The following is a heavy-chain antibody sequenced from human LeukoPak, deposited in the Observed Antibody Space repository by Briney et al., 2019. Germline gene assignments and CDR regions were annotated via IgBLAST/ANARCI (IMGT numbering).Heavy chain of an antibody. D-gene: IGHD3-9*01. Sequence: GASVKVSCKVSGYTLTELSMHWVRQAPGKGLEWMGGFDPEDGETIYAQKFQGRVTMTEDTSTDTAYMELSSLRSEDTAVYCCATEVGYYDILTGYPHDAFDIWGQGTMVTVSS. J-gene: IGHJ3*02. CDR1: GYTLTELS. V-gene: IGHV1-24*01. CDR3: ATEVGYYDILTGYPHDAFDI. CDR2: FDPEDGET.